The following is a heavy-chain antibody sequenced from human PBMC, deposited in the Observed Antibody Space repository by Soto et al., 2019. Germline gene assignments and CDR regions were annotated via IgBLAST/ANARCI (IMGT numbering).Heavy chain of an antibody. D-gene: IGHD2-2*01. V-gene: IGHV3-53*04. J-gene: IGHJ4*02. CDR2: IYSSGRT. Sequence: GGSLRLSCAASGFTVSSNYMSWVRQAPGKGLDWVSVIYSSGRTYYGDSVKGRFTISKHNSKNTLYLQMNSLRAEDTAVYYCASTPLGYCASSSCYAEDSWLRFLFYWGQGTLVTVSS. CDR1: GFTVSSNY. CDR3: ASTPLGYCASSSCYAEDSWLRFLFY.